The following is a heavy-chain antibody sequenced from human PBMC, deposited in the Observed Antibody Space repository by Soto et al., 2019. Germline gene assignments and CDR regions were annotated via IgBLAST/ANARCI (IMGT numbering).Heavy chain of an antibody. D-gene: IGHD6-13*01. Sequence: QVQLQQWGAGLLKPSETLSLTCAVYGGSFSGYFWSWIRQPPGKGLEWIAEINHSGSTNYNPSLKSRVTISVDTSKNQFSLKLNSVTAADTAVYYSARSSLYYMDVWGKGTTVTVSS. J-gene: IGHJ6*03. CDR2: INHSGST. CDR3: ARSSLYYMDV. CDR1: GGSFSGYF. V-gene: IGHV4-34*01.